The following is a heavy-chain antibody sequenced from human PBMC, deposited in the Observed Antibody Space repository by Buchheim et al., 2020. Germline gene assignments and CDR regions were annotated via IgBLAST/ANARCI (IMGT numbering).Heavy chain of an antibody. D-gene: IGHD3-3*01. CDR1: GYTFTSYY. Sequence: QVQLVQSGAEVKKPGASVKVSCKASGYTFTSYYMHWVRQAPGQGLEWMGWMNPNCGNTGYAQKFQGRVTMTRNTSISTAYMELSSLRSEDTAVYYCARAKEYYDFWSGYSPYYYYGMDVWGQGTT. CDR2: MNPNCGNT. CDR3: ARAKEYYDFWSGYSPYYYYGMDV. V-gene: IGHV1-8*02. J-gene: IGHJ6*02.